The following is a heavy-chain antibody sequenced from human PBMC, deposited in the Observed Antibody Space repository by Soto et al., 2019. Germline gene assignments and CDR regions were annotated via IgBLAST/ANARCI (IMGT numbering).Heavy chain of an antibody. D-gene: IGHD5-18*01. CDR2: IYSGGTT. CDR1: GFTVNSNY. Sequence: SCAASGFTVNSNYMTWVRQAPGKGLEWVSVIYSGGTTDYADSVKGRFTISRDTSKNTLSLQMNSLRAEDTAVYYCARGFNYGYFDYWGQGTLVTVSS. V-gene: IGHV3-53*01. J-gene: IGHJ4*02. CDR3: ARGFNYGYFDY.